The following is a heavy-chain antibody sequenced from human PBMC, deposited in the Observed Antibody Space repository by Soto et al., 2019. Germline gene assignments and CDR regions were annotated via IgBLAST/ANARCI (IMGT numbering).Heavy chain of an antibody. J-gene: IGHJ5*02. CDR2: IYYSGST. CDR1: GGSISSGGYY. Sequence: SETLSLTCTVSGGSISSGGYYWSWIRQHPGKGLEWIGYIYYSGSTYYKPSLKSRVTISVDTSKNQFSLKLSSVTAADTAVYYCARVTVTTTSLWFDPWGQGTLVTVSS. D-gene: IGHD4-17*01. V-gene: IGHV4-31*03. CDR3: ARVTVTTTSLWFDP.